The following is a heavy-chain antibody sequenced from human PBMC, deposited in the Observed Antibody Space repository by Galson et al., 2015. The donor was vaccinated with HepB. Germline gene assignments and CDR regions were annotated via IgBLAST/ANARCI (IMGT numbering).Heavy chain of an antibody. Sequence: SVKVSCKASGGTFSSYAISWVRQAPGQGLEWMGGIIPLSGTANYAQKFQGRVTITADESTSTAYMELSSLRSEDTAVYYCARSPQYYDRKDFYFYGMDVWGQGTTVTVSS. CDR1: GGTFSSYA. CDR2: IIPLSGTA. J-gene: IGHJ6*02. V-gene: IGHV1-69*13. D-gene: IGHD3-22*01. CDR3: ARSPQYYDRKDFYFYGMDV.